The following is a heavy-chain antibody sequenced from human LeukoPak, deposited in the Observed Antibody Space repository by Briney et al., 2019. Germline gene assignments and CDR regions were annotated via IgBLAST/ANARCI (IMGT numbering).Heavy chain of an antibody. D-gene: IGHD1-26*01. Sequence: KPSETLSLTCTVSGGSISSSSYYWGWIRQPPGKGLEWIGSIYHSGSTYYNPSLKSRVTISVDTSKNQFSLKLSSVTAADTAVYYCARLAYSGSYYWGQGTLVTVSS. V-gene: IGHV4-39*01. CDR2: IYHSGST. J-gene: IGHJ4*02. CDR1: GGSISSSSYY. CDR3: ARLAYSGSYY.